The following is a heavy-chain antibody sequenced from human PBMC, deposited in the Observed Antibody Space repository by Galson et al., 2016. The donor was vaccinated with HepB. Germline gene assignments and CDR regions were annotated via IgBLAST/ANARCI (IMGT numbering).Heavy chain of an antibody. V-gene: IGHV3-74*01. J-gene: IGHJ4*02. CDR3: GRDDQSYGLDY. CDR2: IKSDGTYR. D-gene: IGHD2-21*01. Sequence: SLRLSCAASGFTLSNYWMHWVRQAPGKGPVCVSRIKSDGTYRDYAGSVEGRFTISRDNAKNTLYLQMNSLRAEDTAVYYCGRDDQSYGLDYWGQGTLVTVSS. CDR1: GFTLSNYW.